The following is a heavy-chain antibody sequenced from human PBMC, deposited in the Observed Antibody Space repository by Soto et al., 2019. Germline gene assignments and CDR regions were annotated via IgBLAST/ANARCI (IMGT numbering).Heavy chain of an antibody. CDR3: ATPQGGWYPPFDY. J-gene: IGHJ4*02. CDR1: GFTFSSYG. CDR2: ISYDGRNK. D-gene: IGHD6-19*01. V-gene: IGHV3-30*03. Sequence: QVQLVESGGGVVQPGRSLRLSCAASGFTFSSYGMHWVRQAPGKGLEWVAVISYDGRNKYYADSVKGRFTISRDNSKNTLYLQMNSLRAEDTAVYYCATPQGGWYPPFDYWGQGTLVTVSS.